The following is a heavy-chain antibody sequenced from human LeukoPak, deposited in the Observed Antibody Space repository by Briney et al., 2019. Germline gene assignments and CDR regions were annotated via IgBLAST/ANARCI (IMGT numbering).Heavy chain of an antibody. J-gene: IGHJ3*02. CDR2: ISAYSGNT. CDR1: GYTFTNYG. CDR3: ARDRESVVALPDAFDI. D-gene: IGHD2-15*01. Sequence: ASVKVSCKASGYTFTNYGISWVRQAPGQGLEWMGWISAYSGNTNYVQKFQGRVTMTTDTSTSTAYMELRRLRSDDTAVYYCARDRESVVALPDAFDIWGQGTMVTVSS. V-gene: IGHV1-18*01.